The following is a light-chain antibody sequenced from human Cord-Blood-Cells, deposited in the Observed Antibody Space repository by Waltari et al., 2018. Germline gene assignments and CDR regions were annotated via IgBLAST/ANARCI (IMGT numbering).Light chain of an antibody. CDR2: AAS. V-gene: IGKV1-39*01. CDR1: QSISSY. CDR3: QQSYSTPYT. J-gene: IGKJ2*01. Sequence: DIQMTQSPSSLSASGGDRVTITCRASQSISSYLNCYQQKPGKAPKLLIYAASSLQSGVPSRFSGSGSGTDFTLTISSLQPEDFATYYCQQSYSTPYTFGQGTKLEIK.